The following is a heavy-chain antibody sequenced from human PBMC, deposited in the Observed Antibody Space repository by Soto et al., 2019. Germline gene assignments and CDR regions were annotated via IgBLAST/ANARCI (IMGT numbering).Heavy chain of an antibody. D-gene: IGHD4-4*01. CDR2: ISGSGGST. CDR1: GFTFTSYA. CDR3: AKESNMATVSFDY. V-gene: IGHV3-23*01. Sequence: EVQLLESGGGLVQPGGSLRLSCAASGFTFTSYALSWVRQAPGKGLEWVSAISGSGGSTYYADSVKGRFTISRDNSKNTLSLQMNSLRAADTAVYYCAKESNMATVSFDYWGQGTLVTVSS. J-gene: IGHJ4*02.